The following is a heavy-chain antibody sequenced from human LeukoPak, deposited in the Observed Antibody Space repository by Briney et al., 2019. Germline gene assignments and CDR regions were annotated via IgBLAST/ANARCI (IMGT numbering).Heavy chain of an antibody. CDR2: ISSSGSTI. J-gene: IGHJ4*02. D-gene: IGHD3-9*01. CDR1: GFTFSDYY. V-gene: IGHV3-11*04. CDR3: ARGEDYDILPLLFDY. Sequence: GGSLRLSCAASGFTFSDYYMSWIRQAPGKGLEWVSYISSSGSTIYYADSVKGRFTISRDNAKNSLYLQMNSLRAEDTAVYYCARGEDYDILPLLFDYWGQGTLVTVSS.